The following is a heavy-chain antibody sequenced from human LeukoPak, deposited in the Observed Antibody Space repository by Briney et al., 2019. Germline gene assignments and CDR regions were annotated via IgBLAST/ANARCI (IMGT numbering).Heavy chain of an antibody. D-gene: IGHD5-18*01. J-gene: IGHJ3*02. V-gene: IGHV3-30*18. Sequence: GGSLRLSCAPSGFTFRNYGMHWVRQAPGKGLEWVAVISYDGSNKYYTDSVKGRFTISRDNSENTLYLQMNSLRAEDTAVYYCAKDSVDTTIFDAFDIWGQGTMVTVSS. CDR2: ISYDGSNK. CDR3: AKDSVDTTIFDAFDI. CDR1: GFTFRNYG.